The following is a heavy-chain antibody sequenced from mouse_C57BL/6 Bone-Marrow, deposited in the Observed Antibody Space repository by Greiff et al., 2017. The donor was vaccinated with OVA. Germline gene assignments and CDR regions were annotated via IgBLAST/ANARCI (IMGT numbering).Heavy chain of an antibody. J-gene: IGHJ2*01. V-gene: IGHV1-82*01. D-gene: IGHD2-12*01. Sequence: QVQLQQSGPELVKPGASVKISCKASGYAFSSSWMNWVKQRPGKGLEWIGRIYPGDGDTNYNGKFKGKSTLTADKSSSTAYMQLSSLTSEDAEVDFCANYIKGGYCDYGGQGTTRTVSA. CDR2: IYPGDGDT. CDR1: GYAFSSSW. CDR3: ANYIKGGYCDY.